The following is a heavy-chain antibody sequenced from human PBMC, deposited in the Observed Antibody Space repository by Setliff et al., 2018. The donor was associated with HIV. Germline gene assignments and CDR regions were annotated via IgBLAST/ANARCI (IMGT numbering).Heavy chain of an antibody. Sequence: KTSETLSLTCSVSGDPISSGSYYWSWIRLPAGKGLEWIGQIHTTGSTNYNPSLKSRVTISMDTSKNQFSLNLNSVTATDTAVYYCAKRTFGSGRLDPWGQGTLVTVSS. CDR2: IHTTGST. J-gene: IGHJ5*02. CDR3: AKRTFGSGRLDP. V-gene: IGHV4-61*09. D-gene: IGHD3-16*01. CDR1: GDPISSGSYY.